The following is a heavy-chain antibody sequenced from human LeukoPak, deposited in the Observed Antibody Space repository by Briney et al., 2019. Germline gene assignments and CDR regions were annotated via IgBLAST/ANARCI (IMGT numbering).Heavy chain of an antibody. J-gene: IGHJ4*02. CDR1: GFTFSRYW. CDR2: IKEDGSEK. V-gene: IGHV3-7*01. CDR3: ARGPRYNWNSNYFPFDY. Sequence: GGSLRLSCAASGFTFSRYWMTWVRQAPGKGLEWVANIKEDGSEKSYVGSVKGRFTISRDNAKNSLYLQMNSLRVEDTAVYYCARGPRYNWNSNYFPFDYWGQGTLVTVSS. D-gene: IGHD1-7*01.